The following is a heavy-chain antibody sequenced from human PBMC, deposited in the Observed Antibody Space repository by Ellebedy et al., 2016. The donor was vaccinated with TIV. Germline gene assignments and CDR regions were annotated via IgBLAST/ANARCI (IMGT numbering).Heavy chain of an antibody. D-gene: IGHD1-26*01. CDR3: AREERRRGIVGANDAFDI. CDR2: ISVYNGKT. J-gene: IGHJ3*02. CDR1: GYTLISYG. Sequence: ASVKVSCKASGYTLISYGISWVRQAPGQGLEWMGWISVYNGKTDYAQKLQGRVTMTTDTSTSPANMELRSLRSDDTAVYYCAREERRRGIVGANDAFDIWGQGTMVTVSS. V-gene: IGHV1-18*04.